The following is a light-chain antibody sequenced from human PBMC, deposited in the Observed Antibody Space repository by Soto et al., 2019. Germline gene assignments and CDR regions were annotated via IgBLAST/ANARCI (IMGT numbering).Light chain of an antibody. V-gene: IGKV3-20*01. CDR3: QPYGSSPRGALT. CDR2: GAS. Sequence: EIVLTQSPGTLSLSPGERATLSCRASQSVSSSYLAWYQQKPGQAPRLLIYGASSRATGIPDRFSGSGSGTDFTLTISRLEPEDFAVYYCQPYGSSPRGALTFGGGTKVEIK. CDR1: QSVSSSY. J-gene: IGKJ4*01.